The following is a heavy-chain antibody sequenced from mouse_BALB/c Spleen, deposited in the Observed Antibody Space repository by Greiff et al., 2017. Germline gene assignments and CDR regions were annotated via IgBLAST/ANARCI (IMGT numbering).Heavy chain of an antibody. CDR3: ARGGWDRFAY. Sequence: QVQLQQPGAELVKPGASVKLSCKASGYTFTSYWMHWVKQRPGQGLEWIGEINPSNGRTNYNEKFKSKATLTVDKSSSTAYMQLSSLTSEDSAVYYCARGGWDRFAYWGQGTLVTVSA. CDR1: GYTFTSYW. V-gene: IGHV1S81*02. CDR2: INPSNGRT. D-gene: IGHD4-1*01. J-gene: IGHJ3*01.